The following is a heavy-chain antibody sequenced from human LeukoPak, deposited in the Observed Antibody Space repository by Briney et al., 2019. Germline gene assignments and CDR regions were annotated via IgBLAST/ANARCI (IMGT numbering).Heavy chain of an antibody. CDR2: INPSGGST. V-gene: IGHV1-46*01. CDR3: AALGRDGYNYYYMDV. CDR1: GYTFTSYY. D-gene: IGHD5-24*01. Sequence: ASVKVSCKASGYTFTSYYMHWVRQAPGQGLEWMGIINPSGGSTSYAQKFQGRVTMTRDTSTSTVYMELSSLRSEDTAVYYCAALGRDGYNYYYMDVSGKGTTVTVSS. J-gene: IGHJ6*03.